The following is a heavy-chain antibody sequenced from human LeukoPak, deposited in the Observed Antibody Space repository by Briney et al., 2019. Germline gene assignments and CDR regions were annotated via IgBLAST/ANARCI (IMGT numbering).Heavy chain of an antibody. J-gene: IGHJ4*02. CDR3: ARGGYSSTWYYEH. CDR2: ISGRSSAV. D-gene: IGHD6-13*01. Sequence: GGSLRLSCAAAGFTFSSYSMNWVRQAPGKGPEWVSYISGRSSAVYYADSVKGRFTISRDNAKNSLYLQMNSLRDEDTAVYYCARGGYSSTWYYEHWGQGTRVTVSS. V-gene: IGHV3-48*02. CDR1: GFTFSSYS.